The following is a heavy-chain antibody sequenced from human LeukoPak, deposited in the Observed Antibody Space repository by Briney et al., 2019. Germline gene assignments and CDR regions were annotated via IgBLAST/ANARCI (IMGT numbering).Heavy chain of an antibody. CDR1: GYTFTGYY. Sequence: ASVKVSCKASGYTFTGYYMHWVRQAPGQGLEWMGWINPNSGGTNYARKFQGRVTMTRDTSISTAYMELSSLRSEDTAVYYCARSLRLLWFGELRVPLTVMDAFDIWGQGTMVTVSS. CDR2: INPNSGGT. V-gene: IGHV1-2*02. CDR3: ARSLRLLWFGELRVPLTVMDAFDI. D-gene: IGHD3-10*01. J-gene: IGHJ3*02.